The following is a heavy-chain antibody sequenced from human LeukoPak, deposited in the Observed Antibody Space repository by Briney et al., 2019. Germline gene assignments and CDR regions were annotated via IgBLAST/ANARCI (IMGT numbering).Heavy chain of an antibody. D-gene: IGHD3-3*01. V-gene: IGHV4-30-4*08. CDR2: IYYSGST. CDR3: ARVGIEDFWSGYADAFDI. Sequence: SETLSLTCTVSGVSISSGDYYWSWIRQPPGKGLEWIGYIYYSGSTYYNPSLKSRVTISVDTSKNQFSLKLSSVTAADTAVYYCARVGIEDFWSGYADAFDIWGQGTMVTVSS. CDR1: GVSISSGDYY. J-gene: IGHJ3*02.